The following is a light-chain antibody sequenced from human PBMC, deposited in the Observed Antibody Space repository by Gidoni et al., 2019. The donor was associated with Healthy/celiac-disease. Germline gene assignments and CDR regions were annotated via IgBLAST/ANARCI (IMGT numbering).Light chain of an antibody. V-gene: IGKV3-15*01. CDR2: GAS. J-gene: IGKJ1*01. CDR1: QGVSSN. Sequence: ELVMTHSPATLSVSPGERATLACRASQGVSSNLAWYQQKPGQAPRLLIYGASTRATGIPARFSGSGSGTEFTLTISSLQSEDFAVYYCQQYNNWPRTFGQGTKVEIK. CDR3: QQYNNWPRT.